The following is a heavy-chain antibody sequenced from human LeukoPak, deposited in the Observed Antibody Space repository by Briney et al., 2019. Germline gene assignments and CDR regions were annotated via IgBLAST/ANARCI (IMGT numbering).Heavy chain of an antibody. CDR1: GGSISGSNYY. CDR3: ARHSSAARPNFDY. V-gene: IGHV4-39*01. Sequence: SETLSLTCTVSGGSISGSNYYWGWIRQPPGKGLEWIGSVYYSGTTYYNPSLKSRVTISVDTSKNQFSLEVTSMTAADTAVYYCARHSSAARPNFDYWGQGTLVTVSS. D-gene: IGHD6-6*01. J-gene: IGHJ4*02. CDR2: VYYSGTT.